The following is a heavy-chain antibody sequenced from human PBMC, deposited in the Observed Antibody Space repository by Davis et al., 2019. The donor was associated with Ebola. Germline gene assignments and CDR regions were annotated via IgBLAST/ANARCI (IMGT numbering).Heavy chain of an antibody. V-gene: IGHV4-59*13. CDR3: ARTDRFCSGGSCYSGNDFDY. J-gene: IGHJ4*02. Sequence: MPSETLSLTCPVSGGSFCGYYWSWIRQPPGKGLEWIGYVYSSGGIEYTPSLKSRVAMSVDTSKNQFSLKLSAVTAADTAVYYCARTDRFCSGGSCYSGNDFDYWGQGILVTVSS. D-gene: IGHD2-15*01. CDR2: VYSSGGI. CDR1: GGSFCGYY.